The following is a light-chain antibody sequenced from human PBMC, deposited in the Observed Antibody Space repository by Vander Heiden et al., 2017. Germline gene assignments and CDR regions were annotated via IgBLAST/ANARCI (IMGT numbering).Light chain of an antibody. J-gene: IGLJ2*01. CDR2: YDD. V-gene: IGLV1-36*01. CDR3: AAWDDSLNGVV. CDR1: SSNIGNNA. Sequence: QSVLTQPPSVSEVPRQRVTISRSGSSSNIGNNAVNWYQQLPGKAPKLLIYYDDLLPSGVSDRFSGSKSGTSASLAISGLQSEDEADYDCAAWDDSLNGVVVGGGTKLTVL.